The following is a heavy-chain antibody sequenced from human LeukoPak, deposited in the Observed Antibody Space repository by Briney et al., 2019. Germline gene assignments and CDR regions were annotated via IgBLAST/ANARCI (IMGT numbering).Heavy chain of an antibody. CDR2: IYDSGST. Sequence: SETLSLTCTVSGGSIRSSYYYWGWIRQPPGKGLEWNGSIYDSGSTYYNPSLKSLVTISVDTSKNQFSLKLSSVTAADTAVYYCAREFGGSGFDYWGQGTLVTVSS. V-gene: IGHV4-39*07. CDR1: GGSIRSSYYY. CDR3: AREFGGSGFDY. J-gene: IGHJ4*02. D-gene: IGHD2-15*01.